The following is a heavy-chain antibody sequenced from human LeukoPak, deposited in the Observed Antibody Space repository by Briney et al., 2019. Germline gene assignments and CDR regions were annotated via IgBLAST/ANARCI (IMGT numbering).Heavy chain of an antibody. CDR1: GASLENLHW. D-gene: IGHD2-8*01. Sequence: SETLSLTCSVSGASLENLHWWTWVRQPPGQGPEWIGEVFHSGTTNDNPSLMSRVTMSADKSKNQFSLTLNSVTAADTAVYYCARGYCTNGVCYYFDYWGQGTLVTVSS. CDR3: ARGYCTNGVCYYFDY. CDR2: VFHSGTT. J-gene: IGHJ4*02. V-gene: IGHV4-4*02.